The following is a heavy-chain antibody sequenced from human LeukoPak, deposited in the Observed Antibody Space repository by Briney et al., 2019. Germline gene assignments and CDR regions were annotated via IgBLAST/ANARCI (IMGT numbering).Heavy chain of an antibody. D-gene: IGHD2-2*01. CDR2: INAGNGNT. CDR1: GYTFTSYA. V-gene: IGHV1-3*01. Sequence: ASVKVSCKASGYTFTSYAMHWVRQAPGQRLEWMGWINAGNGNTKYSQKFQGRVTITRDTSASTAYMELSSLRSGDTAVYYCARDYCSSTSCLFDYWGQGTLVTVSS. CDR3: ARDYCSSTSCLFDY. J-gene: IGHJ4*02.